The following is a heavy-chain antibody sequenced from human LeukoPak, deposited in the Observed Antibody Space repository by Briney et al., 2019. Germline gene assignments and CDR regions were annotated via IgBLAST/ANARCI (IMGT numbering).Heavy chain of an antibody. CDR1: GFTFSSYW. CDR2: IKQDGSEK. CDR3: ARVAPVRGVIPKGRDYYYYMDV. D-gene: IGHD3-10*01. V-gene: IGHV3-7*01. J-gene: IGHJ6*03. Sequence: PGGSLRLSCAASGFTFSSYWMSWVRQAPGKGLEWVANIKQDGSEKYYVDSVKGRFTISRDNAKNSLYLQMNGLRAEDTAVYYCARVAPVRGVIPKGRDYYYYMDVWGKGTTVTVSS.